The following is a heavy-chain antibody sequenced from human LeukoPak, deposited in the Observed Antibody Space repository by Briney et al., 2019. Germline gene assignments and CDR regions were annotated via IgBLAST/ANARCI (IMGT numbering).Heavy chain of an antibody. CDR1: GFPFSSYW. D-gene: IGHD5-24*01. V-gene: IGHV3-7*04. J-gene: IGHJ4*02. Sequence: GGSLRLSCVASGFPFSSYWMTWVRQAPGKGLEWVANIKQDGSKRSYVDSVKGRFTIPRDNAKNSLYLQMNSLRAEDTAIYYCTRVGYIDEGIDYWGQGTLVTVSS. CDR2: IKQDGSKR. CDR3: TRVGYIDEGIDY.